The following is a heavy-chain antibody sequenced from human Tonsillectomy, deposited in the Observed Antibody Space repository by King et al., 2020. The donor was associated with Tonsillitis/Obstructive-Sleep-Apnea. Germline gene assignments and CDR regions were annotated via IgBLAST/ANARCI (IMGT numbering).Heavy chain of an antibody. CDR1: GGTFSSYG. CDR3: ARVQYCSSTSCYVYYYYMDV. Sequence: QLVQSGAEVKKPGSSVKVSCKASGGTFSSYGNSWVRQAPGQGLEGMGGIIPIFGTGNYAQKSQGRVTITADESTSTAYMELSSLRSEDTAVYYCARVQYCSSTSCYVYYYYMDVWGKGTTVTVSS. J-gene: IGHJ6*03. CDR2: IIPIFGTG. D-gene: IGHD2-2*01. V-gene: IGHV1-69*12.